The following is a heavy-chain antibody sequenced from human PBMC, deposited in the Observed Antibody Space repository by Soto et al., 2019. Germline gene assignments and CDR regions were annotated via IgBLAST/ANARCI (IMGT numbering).Heavy chain of an antibody. CDR1: GFSLSTSGVG. Sequence: QITLKESGPTLVKPTQTLTLTCTFSGFSLSTSGVGVGWSRQPPGKALEWLALIYWDDDKRYSPSLKSRLTITKDTSKNQVVLTMTNMDPVDTATYYCAHFSGDSYGGYFDYWGQGTLVTVSS. CDR2: IYWDDDK. V-gene: IGHV2-5*02. J-gene: IGHJ4*02. CDR3: AHFSGDSYGGYFDY. D-gene: IGHD5-18*01.